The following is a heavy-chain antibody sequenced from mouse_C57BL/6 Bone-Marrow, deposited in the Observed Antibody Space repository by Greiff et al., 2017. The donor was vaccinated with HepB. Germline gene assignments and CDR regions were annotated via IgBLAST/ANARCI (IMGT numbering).Heavy chain of an antibody. CDR1: GYTFTSYW. D-gene: IGHD2-1*01. V-gene: IGHV1-64*01. Sequence: QVHVKQPGAELVKPGASVKLSCKASGYTFTSYWMHWVKQRPGQGLEWIGMIHPNSGSTNYNEKFKSKATLTVDKSSSTAYMQLSSLTSEDSAVYYCAREVYYGNYYYAMDYWGQGTSVTVSS. CDR3: AREVYYGNYYYAMDY. J-gene: IGHJ4*01. CDR2: IHPNSGST.